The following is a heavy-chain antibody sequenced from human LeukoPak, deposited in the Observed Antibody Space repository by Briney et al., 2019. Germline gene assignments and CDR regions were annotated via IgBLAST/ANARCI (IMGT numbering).Heavy chain of an antibody. CDR2: ISYDGSNK. V-gene: IGHV3-30-3*01. D-gene: IGHD6-13*01. J-gene: IGHJ4*02. Sequence: GGSLRLSCAASGFTFSSYAMSWVRQAPGKGLEWVAVISYDGSNKYYADSAKGRFTISRDNSKNTLYLQMNSLRAEDTAVYYCASDTSYRGIAAADVYFDYWGQGTLVTVSS. CDR1: GFTFSSYA. CDR3: ASDTSYRGIAAADVYFDY.